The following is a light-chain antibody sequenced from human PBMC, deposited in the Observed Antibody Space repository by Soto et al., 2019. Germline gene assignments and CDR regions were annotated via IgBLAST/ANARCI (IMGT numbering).Light chain of an antibody. CDR2: AAS. J-gene: IGKJ1*01. CDR3: QKYNSAPPVT. Sequence: DIQMTQSPSSLSASVGDRVTITWRASQGISNYLAWYQQKPGKVPKLLIYAASTLQSGVPSRFSGSGSATDFTLPISSLQTQDVATYYCQKYNSAPPVTFGQGTQVDIK. V-gene: IGKV1-27*01. CDR1: QGISNY.